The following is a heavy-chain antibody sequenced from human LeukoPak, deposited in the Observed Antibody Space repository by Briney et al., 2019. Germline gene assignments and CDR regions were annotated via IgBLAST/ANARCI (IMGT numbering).Heavy chain of an antibody. CDR2: SYYSGST. Sequence: SETLSLTCTVSGYSINSGYYWGWIRQPPGKGLEWIGNSYYSGSTYYTPSLKSRVTISVDTSKKQFSLKLRSVTAAGTAVYFCARPVSGYDRGGRYYYSYMDVWGKGTTVTVSS. CDR3: ARPVSGYDRGGRYYYSYMDV. V-gene: IGHV4-38-2*02. CDR1: GYSINSGYY. J-gene: IGHJ6*03. D-gene: IGHD5-12*01.